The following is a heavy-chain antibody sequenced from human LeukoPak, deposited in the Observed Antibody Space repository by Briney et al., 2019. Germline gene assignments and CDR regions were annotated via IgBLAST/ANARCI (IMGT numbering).Heavy chain of an antibody. CDR2: IRYDGSNK. CDR3: ARGIAVALYNWFDP. Sequence: PGGSLRLSCAASGFTFSNYGMHWVRQAPGKGLEWVAFIRYDGSNKYYADSVKGRFTISRDNSKNTLYLQMNSLRAEDTAVYYCARGIAVALYNWFDPWGQGTLVTVSS. D-gene: IGHD6-19*01. V-gene: IGHV3-30*02. J-gene: IGHJ5*02. CDR1: GFTFSNYG.